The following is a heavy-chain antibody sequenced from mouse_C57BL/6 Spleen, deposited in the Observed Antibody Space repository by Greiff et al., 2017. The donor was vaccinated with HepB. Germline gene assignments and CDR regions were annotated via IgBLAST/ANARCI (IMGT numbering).Heavy chain of an antibody. CDR3: ASDLYYGNYEGPWFAY. J-gene: IGHJ3*01. V-gene: IGHV1-59*01. CDR2: IDPSDSYT. Sequence: VQLQQSGAELVRPGTSVKLSCKTSGYTFTSYWMHWVKQRPGQGLEWIGVIDPSDSYTNYNQKFKGKATLTVDTSSSTAYMQLSSLTSEDSAVYYCASDLYYGNYEGPWFAYWGQGTLVTVSA. CDR1: GYTFTSYW. D-gene: IGHD2-1*01.